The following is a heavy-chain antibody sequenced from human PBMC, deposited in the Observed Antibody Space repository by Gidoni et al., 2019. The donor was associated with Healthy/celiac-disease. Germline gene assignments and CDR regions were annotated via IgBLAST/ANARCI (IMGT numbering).Heavy chain of an antibody. CDR3: ARSTSVDY. D-gene: IGHD2-2*01. CDR2: FGGSGGRT. V-gene: IGHV3-23*01. Sequence: EVQLLESGGGLVQPGGSLRLSSAASGFTVSSDAMSWVRQAPWKGLEWVSAFGGSGGRTYYADAVKGRFTISRANSKNTLYLQMNSLRAEDTAVYYCARSTSVDYWGQGTLVTVSS. CDR1: GFTVSSDA. J-gene: IGHJ4*02.